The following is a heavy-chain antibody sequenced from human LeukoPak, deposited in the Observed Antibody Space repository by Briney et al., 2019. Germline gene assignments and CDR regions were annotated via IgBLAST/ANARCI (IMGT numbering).Heavy chain of an antibody. CDR2: IWFDGSSK. D-gene: IGHD6-19*01. CDR1: GFTFSTYA. CDR3: ARDSSAWYLDY. J-gene: IGHJ4*02. Sequence: GGSLRLSCAASGFTFSTYATHWVRQAPGKGLEWVAVIWFDGSSKYYADSVKGRFTISRDNSKNTLFLQMNSLRAEDTAVYFCARDSSAWYLDYWGQGTLVTVSS. V-gene: IGHV3-33*01.